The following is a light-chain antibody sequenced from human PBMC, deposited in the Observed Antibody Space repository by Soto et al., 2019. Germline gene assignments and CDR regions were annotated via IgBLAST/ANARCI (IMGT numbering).Light chain of an antibody. Sequence: EIVMTQCPATLSLSPGERATLSCRASQSVNSNLAWYQQKPGQAPRLLIYGASTRATGIPARFSGSGSGTEFTLTISSLQSQDFAVYYCQQYDNWPPRTFGQGTKVEIK. J-gene: IGKJ1*01. V-gene: IGKV3-15*01. CDR2: GAS. CDR1: QSVNSN. CDR3: QQYDNWPPRT.